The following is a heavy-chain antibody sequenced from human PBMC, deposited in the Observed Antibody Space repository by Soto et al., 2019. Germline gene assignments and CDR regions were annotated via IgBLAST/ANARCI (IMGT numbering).Heavy chain of an antibody. J-gene: IGHJ6*02. Sequence: LSLTCDVSGGSLNSAGYSCSWIRQPPGKGLEWIGYLYRSGSTHYNPSLKSRVTISVDRSKIQFSLKLTSVTVADTAVYYCARSRDGYSFYFYYGMGVWGQGTTVTVSS. V-gene: IGHV4-30-2*01. D-gene: IGHD5-18*01. CDR3: ARSRDGYSFYFYYGMGV. CDR1: GGSLNSAGYS. CDR2: LYRSGST.